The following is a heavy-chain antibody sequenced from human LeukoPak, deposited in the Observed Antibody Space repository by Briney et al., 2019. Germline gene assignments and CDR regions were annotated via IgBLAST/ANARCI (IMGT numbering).Heavy chain of an antibody. J-gene: IGHJ6*03. CDR2: IIPIFGTA. CDR1: GGTFSSYA. CDR3: ASESTSNFYMDV. Sequence: RGASVKVSCKASGGTFSSYAFSWVRQAPGQGLEWMGGIIPIFGTASYAQKFQGRVTIATDESTSTAYMELSSLRSEDTAVYYCASESTSNFYMDVWGKGTTVTASS. D-gene: IGHD2-2*01. V-gene: IGHV1-69*05.